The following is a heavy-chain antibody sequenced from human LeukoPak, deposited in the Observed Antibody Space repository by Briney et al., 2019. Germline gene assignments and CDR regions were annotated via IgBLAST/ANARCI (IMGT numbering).Heavy chain of an antibody. J-gene: IGHJ6*02. CDR2: MSGSGSST. CDR1: GFTFNTYV. Sequence: GGSLRLSCAASGFTFNTYVISWVRQAPGKGLEWVSSMSGSGSSTYYADSVKGRFTISRDNSKNTLYLQMNSLRAEDTAVYYCARDSTHYDILTGYPGDYGMDVWGQGTTVTVSS. D-gene: IGHD3-9*01. V-gene: IGHV3-23*01. CDR3: ARDSTHYDILTGYPGDYGMDV.